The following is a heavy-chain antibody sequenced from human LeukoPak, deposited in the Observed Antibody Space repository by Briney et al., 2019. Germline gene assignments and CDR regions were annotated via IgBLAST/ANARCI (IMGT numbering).Heavy chain of an antibody. CDR3: ARDIITGTLDYGMDV. CDR1: GFTFSSYS. Sequence: GGSLRLSCAVSGFTFSSYSMNWVRQAPGKGLEWVSSISSSSSYIYYADSVKGRFTISRDNAKNSLYLQMNSLRAEDTAVYYCARDIITGTLDYGMDVWGQGTTVTVSS. D-gene: IGHD1-20*01. V-gene: IGHV3-21*01. CDR2: ISSSSSYI. J-gene: IGHJ6*02.